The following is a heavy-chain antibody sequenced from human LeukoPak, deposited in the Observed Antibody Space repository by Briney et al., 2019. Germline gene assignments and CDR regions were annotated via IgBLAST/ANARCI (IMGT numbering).Heavy chain of an antibody. CDR2: IKRDGSEK. J-gene: IGHJ4*02. Sequence: GGSLRLSCAASGFTFSSYWMTWVRQAPGKGLEWVANIKRDGSEKHYVDSVKGRFTISRDNAKNSLYLQMNSLRAEDTAVYYCARDTRLGCSSTSCAKDYWGQGTLVTVSS. CDR3: ARDTRLGCSSTSCAKDY. V-gene: IGHV3-7*01. CDR1: GFTFSSYW. D-gene: IGHD2-2*01.